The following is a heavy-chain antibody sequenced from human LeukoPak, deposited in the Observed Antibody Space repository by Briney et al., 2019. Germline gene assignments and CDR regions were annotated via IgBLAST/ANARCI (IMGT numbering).Heavy chain of an antibody. CDR3: ARAMNWNDRYFDY. Sequence: SETLSLTCTVSGGSISSYYWNWIRQPPRKALEWIGYISYSGSTDYNPSLKSRVTISVDTSKNQFSLKLNFVTAADTAVYYCARAMNWNDRYFDYWGQGTLVTVSS. CDR1: GGSISSYY. D-gene: IGHD1-1*01. J-gene: IGHJ4*02. CDR2: ISYSGST. V-gene: IGHV4-59*01.